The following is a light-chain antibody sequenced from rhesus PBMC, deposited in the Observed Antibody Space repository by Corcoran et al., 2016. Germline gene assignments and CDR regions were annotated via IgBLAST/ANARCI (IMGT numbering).Light chain of an antibody. J-gene: IGKJ1*01. CDR2: KAA. CDR1: QSISSW. V-gene: IGKV1-22*01. CDR3: YQHGSGYPT. Sequence: DIQMTQSPSSLSASVGDTVPITCRASQSISSWLAWYQQKPGKAPKLLIDKAASLQSGVPSRFSGDGSRTDFTLTIRRLGAEDVGVYHCYQHGSGYPTFGQGTKVELK.